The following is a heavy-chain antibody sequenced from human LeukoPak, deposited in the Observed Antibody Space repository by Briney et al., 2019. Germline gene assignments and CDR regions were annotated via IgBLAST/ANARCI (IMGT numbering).Heavy chain of an antibody. V-gene: IGHV4-28*05. Sequence: PSDTLSLTCAVSGDSISRSDWWAWIRQPPGKGLEWLGNIYYSGRIYHNPSLQTRVIMSVDSSKNQFSLRLASVTAVDTAVYYCAKTRSGTYYGDSFDVWGPGILVNVSS. CDR1: GDSISRSDW. CDR2: IYYSGRI. J-gene: IGHJ3*01. D-gene: IGHD1-26*01. CDR3: AKTRSGTYYGDSFDV.